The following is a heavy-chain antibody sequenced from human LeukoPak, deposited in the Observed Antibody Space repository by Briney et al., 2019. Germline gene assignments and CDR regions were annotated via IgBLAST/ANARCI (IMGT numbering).Heavy chain of an antibody. D-gene: IGHD2-21*02. Sequence: GGSLRLSCAASGFTFSSYGMHWVRQAPGKGLEWVAVIWYDGSNKYYADSVKGRFTISRDNSKNTLYLQMNSPRAEDTAVYYCARDKVEYCGGDCYSPYYYGMDVWGQGTTVTVSS. CDR3: ARDKVEYCGGDCYSPYYYGMDV. J-gene: IGHJ6*02. CDR1: GFTFSSYG. CDR2: IWYDGSNK. V-gene: IGHV3-33*01.